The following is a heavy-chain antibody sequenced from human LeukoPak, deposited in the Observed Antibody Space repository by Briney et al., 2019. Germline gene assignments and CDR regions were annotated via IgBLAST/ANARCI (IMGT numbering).Heavy chain of an antibody. V-gene: IGHV4-61*02. CDR3: ARGASFSSSWYWFDY. CDR2: IYTSGST. Sequence: SETLSLTCTVAGGSISSGSYYWSWLRQPAGKGLEWIGRIYTSGSTNYNPSLKSRVTISVDTSKNQFSLKLSSVTAADTAVYYCARGASFSSSWYWFDYWGQGTLVTVSS. CDR1: GGSISSGSYY. J-gene: IGHJ4*02. D-gene: IGHD6-13*01.